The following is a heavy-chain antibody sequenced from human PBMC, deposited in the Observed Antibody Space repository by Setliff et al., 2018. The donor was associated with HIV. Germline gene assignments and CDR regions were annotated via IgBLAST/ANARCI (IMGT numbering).Heavy chain of an antibody. J-gene: IGHJ5*02. Sequence: SETLSLTCTVSGGSISSGNYYWSWIRQHPGKGLEWIGYIYYSGSTYYNLSLKSRVTMSVDTSKNQFSLKLSSVTAADTAVYYCAREGARHYGSGRYHSWFDPWGQGTQVTVSS. CDR3: AREGARHYGSGRYHSWFDP. CDR1: GGSISSGNYY. D-gene: IGHD3-10*01. CDR2: IYYSGST. V-gene: IGHV4-31*03.